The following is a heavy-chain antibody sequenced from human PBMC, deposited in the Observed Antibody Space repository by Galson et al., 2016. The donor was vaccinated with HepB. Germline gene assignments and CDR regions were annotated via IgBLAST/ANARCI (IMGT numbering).Heavy chain of an antibody. J-gene: IGHJ4*02. CDR1: GFTFSTYA. CDR3: ARECLELRGVPFDY. V-gene: IGHV3-33*01. CDR2: IWYDGNNK. Sequence: SLRLSCAASGFTFSTYAMHWVRQAPGKGLEWVALIWYDGNNKYYADSVKGRFTISRDNSKKTLYLQMNSLRAEDTAIYYCARECLELRGVPFDYWGQGTLVTVSS. D-gene: IGHD1-7*01.